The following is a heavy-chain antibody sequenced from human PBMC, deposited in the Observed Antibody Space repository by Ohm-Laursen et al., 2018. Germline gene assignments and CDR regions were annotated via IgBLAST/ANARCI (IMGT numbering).Heavy chain of an antibody. V-gene: IGHV3-33*01. Sequence: SLRLSCAASGFTFSSYGMHWVRQAPGKGLEWVAVIWYDGSNKYYADSVKGRFTISRDNSKNTLYLQMNSLRAEDTAVYYCATLPRVVGATKGFDPWGQGTLVTVSS. CDR1: GFTFSSYG. D-gene: IGHD1-26*01. CDR2: IWYDGSNK. J-gene: IGHJ5*02. CDR3: ATLPRVVGATKGFDP.